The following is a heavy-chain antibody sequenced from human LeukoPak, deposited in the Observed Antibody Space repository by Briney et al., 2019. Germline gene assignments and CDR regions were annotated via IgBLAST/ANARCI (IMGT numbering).Heavy chain of an antibody. V-gene: IGHV7-4-1*02. D-gene: IGHD2-21*02. CDR2: INTNTGKP. Sequence: GASVKVSCKASGYTFTSYGMNWVRQAPGQGLEWMGWINTNTGKPTYVQGFTGRFVFSLDTSVSTAYLQISNLKPEDTGVYYCAREANCDGDCYTFDYWGQGTLVTVSS. CDR3: AREANCDGDCYTFDY. J-gene: IGHJ4*02. CDR1: GYTFTSYG.